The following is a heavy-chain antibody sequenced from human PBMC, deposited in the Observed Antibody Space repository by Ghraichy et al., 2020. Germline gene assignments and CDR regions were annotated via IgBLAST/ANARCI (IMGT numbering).Heavy chain of an antibody. D-gene: IGHD1-26*01. Sequence: GGSLRLSCAASGFNFSTNWMNWVRLSPGKGLVWVSRINGDGTNIDYCASVKGRFTISRDNAKNTLFLQMNSLRIEDTAIYYCTRGGSPFYWGQGALVTVSS. V-gene: IGHV3-74*01. CDR3: TRGGSPFY. J-gene: IGHJ4*02. CDR2: INGDGTNI. CDR1: GFNFSTNW.